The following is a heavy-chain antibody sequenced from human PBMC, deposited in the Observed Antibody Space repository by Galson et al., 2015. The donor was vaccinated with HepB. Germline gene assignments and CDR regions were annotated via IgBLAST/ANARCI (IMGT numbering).Heavy chain of an antibody. CDR1: GYTFTGYY. CDR2: INPNSGGT. D-gene: IGHD5-12*01. J-gene: IGHJ3*02. Sequence: SVKVSCKASGYTFTGYYMHWVRQAPGQGLEWMGWINPNSGGTNYAQKFQGRVTMTRDTSISTAYMELSRLRSDDTAVYYCARDQGYIVATIGAFDIWGQGTMVTVSS. V-gene: IGHV1-2*02. CDR3: ARDQGYIVATIGAFDI.